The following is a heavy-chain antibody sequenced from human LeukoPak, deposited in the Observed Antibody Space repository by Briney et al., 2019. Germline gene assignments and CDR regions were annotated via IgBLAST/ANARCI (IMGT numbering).Heavy chain of an antibody. CDR2: ISWNSGSI. CDR3: AKDDYGDGALDR. CDR1: GFTFDDYA. Sequence: GGSLRPSCAASGFTFDDYAMHWVRQAPGKGLEWVSGISWNSGSIGYADSVKGRFTISRDNAKNSPYLQMNSLRAEDTALYYCAKDDYGDGALDRWGQGTLVTVSS. J-gene: IGHJ5*02. D-gene: IGHD4-17*01. V-gene: IGHV3-9*01.